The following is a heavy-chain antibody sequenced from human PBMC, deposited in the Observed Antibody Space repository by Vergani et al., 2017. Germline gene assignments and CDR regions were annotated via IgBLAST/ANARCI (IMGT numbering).Heavy chain of an antibody. Sequence: QVQLQQWGAGVVKPSETLSLICTVSGGSINPSSSFWGWIRQSPGKGLEWIGSINYVGRTYYIPSLQSRATVFVDTSKNQFSLKLSSVTAADTAVYYCARFSYYDSSGYGYWGQGTLVTVSS. CDR3: ARFSYYDSSGYGY. D-gene: IGHD3-22*01. CDR2: INYVGRT. CDR1: GGSINPSSSF. V-gene: IGHV4-39*01. J-gene: IGHJ4*02.